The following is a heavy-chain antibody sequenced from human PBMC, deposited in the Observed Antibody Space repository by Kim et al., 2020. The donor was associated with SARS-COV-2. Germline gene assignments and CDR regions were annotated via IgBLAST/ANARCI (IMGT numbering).Heavy chain of an antibody. CDR2: ISGRGDST. CDR1: GFTFNSHA. J-gene: IGHJ4*02. V-gene: IGHV3-23*01. CDR3: GKVGHGPIVGKDYFVY. Sequence: GGSLRLSCAASGFTFNSHAVSWVRQAPGKGLEWVSGISGRGDSTYYAESVKGRFTISRDNSKNTLYLQMNSLRAEDADIYYCGKVGHGPIVGKDYFVYWGRGNLVTVSS. D-gene: IGHD1-26*01.